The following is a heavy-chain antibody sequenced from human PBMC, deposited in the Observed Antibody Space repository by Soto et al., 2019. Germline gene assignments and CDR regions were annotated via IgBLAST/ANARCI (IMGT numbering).Heavy chain of an antibody. D-gene: IGHD3-10*01. CDR2: ISYDGRNK. Sequence: QVQLVESGGGVVQPGRSLRLSCAASGFTFHDFGMHWVRQTPGKGLEWVAVISYDGRNKYYADLVKGRFTISRDKSQNTLYLQMNSLRPEDTAVYFCAKAVDITVRGVPPRDYWGQGTLVTVSS. J-gene: IGHJ4*02. V-gene: IGHV3-30*18. CDR3: AKAVDITVRGVPPRDY. CDR1: GFTFHDFG.